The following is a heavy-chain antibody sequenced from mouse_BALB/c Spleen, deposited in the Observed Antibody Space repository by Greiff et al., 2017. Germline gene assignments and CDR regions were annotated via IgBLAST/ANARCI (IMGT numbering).Heavy chain of an antibody. V-gene: IGHV5-9-4*01. CDR2: ISSGGSYT. J-gene: IGHJ4*01. D-gene: IGHD3-1*01. CDR1: GFTFSSYA. Sequence: EVQLVESGGGLVKPGGSLKLSCAASGFTFSSYAMSLVRQSPEKRLGWVAEISSGGSYTYYPDTVTGRFTISRDNAKNTLYLEMSSLRSGDTAMYYCARDRGTWNAMDDRGQGGSVTVSS. CDR3: ARDRGTWNAMDD.